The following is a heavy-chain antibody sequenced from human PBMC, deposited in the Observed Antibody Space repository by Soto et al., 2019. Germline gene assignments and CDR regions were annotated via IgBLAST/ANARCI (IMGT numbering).Heavy chain of an antibody. Sequence: LSLTCTVSGGSISSSSYYWGWIRQPPGKGLEWIGSIYYSGSTYYNPSLKSRVTISVDTSKNQFSLKLSSVTAADTAVYYCACIVGVPAAFYYYYYMDVWGKGTKVTVSS. J-gene: IGHJ6*03. CDR1: GGSISSSSYY. D-gene: IGHD2-2*01. V-gene: IGHV4-39*01. CDR3: ACIVGVPAAFYYYYYMDV. CDR2: IYYSGST.